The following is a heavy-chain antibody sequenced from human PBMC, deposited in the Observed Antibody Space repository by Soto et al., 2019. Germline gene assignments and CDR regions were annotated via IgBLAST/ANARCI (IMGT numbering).Heavy chain of an antibody. D-gene: IGHD3-22*01. Sequence: QLQLQESGSGLVKPSQTLSLTCAVSGDSISSGGYSWNWIRQPPGKGLEWIGYIYHSGGTDYNPSLMSRVTITVDSSNNQFSLKLSSVTAADTAVYYCARDSRIGYYLEYWGQGTLVTVSS. J-gene: IGHJ4*02. CDR3: ARDSRIGYYLEY. V-gene: IGHV4-30-2*01. CDR1: GDSISSGGYS. CDR2: IYHSGGT.